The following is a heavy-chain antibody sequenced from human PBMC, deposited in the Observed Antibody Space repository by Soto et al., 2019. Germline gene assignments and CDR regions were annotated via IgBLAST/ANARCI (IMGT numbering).Heavy chain of an antibody. CDR1: GGSISSGGYY. D-gene: IGHD4-17*01. V-gene: IGHV4-31*03. Sequence: QVQLQESGPGLVKPSQTLSLTCTVSGGSISSGGYYWSWIRQHPGKGLEWIGYIYYSGSTYYNPSLKRRVTISVDTSKNQFSLKLSSVTAADTAVYYCAREVASDYPSTYWYFDLWGRGTLVTVSS. J-gene: IGHJ2*01. CDR2: IYYSGST. CDR3: AREVASDYPSTYWYFDL.